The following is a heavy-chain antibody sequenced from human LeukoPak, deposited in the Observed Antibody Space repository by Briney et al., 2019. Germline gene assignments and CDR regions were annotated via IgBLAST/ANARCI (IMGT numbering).Heavy chain of an antibody. J-gene: IGHJ1*01. CDR3: ARDLRAKY. D-gene: IGHD4/OR15-4a*01. CDR1: GASIFNYY. Sequence: KPSETLSLTCNVSGASIFNYYWSWIRQAPGKGLEWIGYVHHSGRTNSNPSLGSRVTMSVDTSTSQLSLNLTSVTTADTAVCFCARDLRAKYWGQGTLVFVSS. V-gene: IGHV4-59*01. CDR2: VHHSGRT.